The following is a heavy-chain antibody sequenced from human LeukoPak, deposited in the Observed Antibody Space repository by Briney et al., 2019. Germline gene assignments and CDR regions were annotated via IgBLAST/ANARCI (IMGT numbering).Heavy chain of an antibody. CDR2: ISSSNSTI. CDR1: GFTFSSYS. CDR3: ARAGDTIFGVVIIHFDY. V-gene: IGHV3-48*04. J-gene: IGHJ4*02. D-gene: IGHD3-3*01. Sequence: PGGSLRLSCAASGFTFSSYSMNWVRQAPGKGLEWVSYISSSNSTIYYADSVKGRFTISRDNAKNSLYLQMNSLRAEDTAVYYCARAGDTIFGVVIIHFDYWGQGTLVTVSS.